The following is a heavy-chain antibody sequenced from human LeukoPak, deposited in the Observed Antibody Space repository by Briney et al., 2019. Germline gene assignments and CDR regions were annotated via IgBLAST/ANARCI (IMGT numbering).Heavy chain of an antibody. V-gene: IGHV4-59*08. D-gene: IGHD5-18*01. Sequence: SETLSLTCTVSGGSISSYYWSWIRQPPGKGLEWVGYIYYSGSTNYNPSLKSRVTISVDTSKNQFSLKLSSVAAADTAVYYCARQDTWIRVGYFDYWGQGTLVTVSS. CDR1: GGSISSYY. CDR2: IYYSGST. CDR3: ARQDTWIRVGYFDY. J-gene: IGHJ4*02.